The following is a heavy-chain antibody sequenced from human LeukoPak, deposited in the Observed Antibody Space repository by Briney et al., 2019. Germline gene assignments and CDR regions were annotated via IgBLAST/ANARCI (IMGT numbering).Heavy chain of an antibody. V-gene: IGHV3-30*03. J-gene: IGHJ6*02. Sequence: PGGSLRLSCAASGFTFSSYGMHWVRQAPGKGREWVAVISYDGSNKYYADSVKGRFTFSRDNSKNTLYLQVNSLRSEDTAVYYCARHQQLDEIYYGMDVWGQGTTVTVSS. CDR2: ISYDGSNK. CDR3: ARHQQLDEIYYGMDV. D-gene: IGHD6-13*01. CDR1: GFTFSSYG.